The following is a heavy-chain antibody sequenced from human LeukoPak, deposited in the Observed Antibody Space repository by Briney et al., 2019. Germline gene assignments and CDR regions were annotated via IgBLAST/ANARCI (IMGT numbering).Heavy chain of an antibody. Sequence: SETLSLTCTVAGGSISSSSYYWGWIRQPPGKGLEWIGSIYHSGSTYYNTYLKSRVTISVDTSKNQFSLKLSSVTAADTAVYYCARITMVRGVIITGTTGSYYFDYWGQGTLVTVSS. V-gene: IGHV4-39*01. D-gene: IGHD3-10*01. CDR2: IYHSGST. CDR1: GGSISSSSYY. J-gene: IGHJ4*02. CDR3: ARITMVRGVIITGTTGSYYFDY.